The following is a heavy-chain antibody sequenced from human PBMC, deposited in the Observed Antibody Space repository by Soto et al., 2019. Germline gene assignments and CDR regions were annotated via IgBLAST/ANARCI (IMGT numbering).Heavy chain of an antibody. CDR1: GFSFSNYS. D-gene: IGHD5-18*01. CDR3: AKERGYSYGCD. J-gene: IGHJ1*01. CDR2: ITAGGDYT. V-gene: IGHV3-23*01. Sequence: GGSLRLSCAASGFSFSNYSMSWVRQAPGKGLEWVSGITAGGDYTYYADSVKGRLTTSRDNSRNTVFLQINSLSPDDTAVYYCAKERGYSYGCDWGQGTLVTVSS.